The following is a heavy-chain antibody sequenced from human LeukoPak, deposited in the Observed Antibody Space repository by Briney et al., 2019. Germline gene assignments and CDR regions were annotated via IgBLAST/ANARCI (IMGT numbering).Heavy chain of an antibody. J-gene: IGHJ4*02. D-gene: IGHD3-9*01. V-gene: IGHV3-23*01. CDR2: FSGDGDT. CDR1: GFTFTRSA. CDR3: AKEGLRYFDFDF. Sequence: PGGSLRLSCAASGFTFTRSAMSWVRQAPGKGLEWVSAFSGDGDTYYADSAKGRFTISRDTSKNTLYLQMNSLSAEDTAVYYCAKEGLRYFDFDFWGQGTLVTVSS.